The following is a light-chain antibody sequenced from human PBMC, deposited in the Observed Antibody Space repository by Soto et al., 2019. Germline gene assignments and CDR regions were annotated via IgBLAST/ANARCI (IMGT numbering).Light chain of an antibody. CDR1: QSVSSS. CDR3: QQRSNSPIT. CDR2: GAS. V-gene: IGKV3-11*01. J-gene: IGKJ5*01. Sequence: EIVLTQSPATLSLSPGERATLSCRASQSVSSSLAWYQQKPGQAPRLLIYGASNRATGIPARFSGSGSETDFTLTISGLEPEYFAIDYCQQRSNSPITFGQGTRLEIK.